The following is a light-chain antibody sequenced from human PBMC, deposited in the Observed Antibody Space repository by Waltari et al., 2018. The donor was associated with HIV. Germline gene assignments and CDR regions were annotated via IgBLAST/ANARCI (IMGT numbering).Light chain of an antibody. CDR1: QSISSW. CDR3: QQYKSYALT. Sequence: DIQMPQSPSTLSASVEDRVTITCRASQSISSWLAWYQQKPGKAPKLLIYKASTLENVVPSRFSGSGSGTEFTLTISSLQPDDFATYYCQQYKSYALTFGGGTKVEIK. V-gene: IGKV1-5*03. CDR2: KAS. J-gene: IGKJ4*01.